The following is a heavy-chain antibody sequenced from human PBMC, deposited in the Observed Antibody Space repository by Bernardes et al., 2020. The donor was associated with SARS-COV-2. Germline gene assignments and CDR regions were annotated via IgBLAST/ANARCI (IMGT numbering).Heavy chain of an antibody. CDR2: LTGSGSNT. J-gene: IGHJ4*02. V-gene: IGHV3-23*01. Sequence: SPRLRCLAAGFTFCNYAVNWVRRAAWKGLEWVSALTGSGSNTYYADSVKGRFTISRDNSKNTLYLQMNSLRAEDTAVYYCAKREYYDFWSGPIDYWGQGSLVTVSS. CDR1: GFTFCNYA. CDR3: AKREYYDFWSGPIDY. D-gene: IGHD3-3*01.